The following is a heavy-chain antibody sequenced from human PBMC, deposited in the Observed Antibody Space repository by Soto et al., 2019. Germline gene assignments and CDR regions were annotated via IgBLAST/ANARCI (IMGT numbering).Heavy chain of an antibody. J-gene: IGHJ4*02. CDR1: GFTFGDYG. V-gene: IGHV3-15*01. Sequence: GGSLRLSCKTSGFTFGDYGMSWFRQAPGKGLEWVGRIKSKTDGGTTDYAAPVKGRFTISRDDSKNTLYLQMNSLKTEDTAVYYCTTDPPTYWGQGTLVTVSS. CDR2: IKSKTDGGTT. CDR3: TTDPPTY.